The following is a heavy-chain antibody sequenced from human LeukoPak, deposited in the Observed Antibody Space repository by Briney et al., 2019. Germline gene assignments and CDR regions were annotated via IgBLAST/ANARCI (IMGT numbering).Heavy chain of an antibody. V-gene: IGHV3-23*01. CDR2: ISGSGGTT. Sequence: GGSLRLSCAASGLTFSSYAMSWVRQAPGKGLEWVSAISGSGGTTYYADSVKGRFTISRDNSKNTLYLQMNSLRAEDTAVYYCANDHHCSGDSCYSGFDYWGQGTLVTVSS. J-gene: IGHJ4*02. D-gene: IGHD2-15*01. CDR3: ANDHHCSGDSCYSGFDY. CDR1: GLTFSSYA.